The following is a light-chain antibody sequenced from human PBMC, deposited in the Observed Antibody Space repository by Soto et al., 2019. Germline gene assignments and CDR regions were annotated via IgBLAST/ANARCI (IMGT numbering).Light chain of an antibody. CDR3: STWDASLNGVV. CDR1: SSNIGIGS. CDR2: RND. J-gene: IGLJ2*01. V-gene: IGLV1-44*01. Sequence: QSVLTQPPSVSGIPGQRVTISCSGSSSNIGIGSLNWYQHLPNTAPKLLIYRNDERLSGFPDRFSASKSVTSASLVISGLQAEDEADYYCSTWDASLNGVVFGGGTKVTVL.